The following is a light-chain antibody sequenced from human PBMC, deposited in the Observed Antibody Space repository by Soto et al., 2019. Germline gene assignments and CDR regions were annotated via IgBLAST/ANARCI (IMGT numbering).Light chain of an antibody. V-gene: IGLV2-14*01. CDR1: SSDIGAYNS. Sequence: SALTQPASVSGSPGQSITISCTGTSSDIGAYNSVSWYQQYPGRAPKLMIYEVINRPSGVSARFSASKSGNTASLTISGLKDEDESDYYCNSRGGSRPYYVFGIGTKLTVL. J-gene: IGLJ1*01. CDR2: EVI. CDR3: NSRGGSRPYYV.